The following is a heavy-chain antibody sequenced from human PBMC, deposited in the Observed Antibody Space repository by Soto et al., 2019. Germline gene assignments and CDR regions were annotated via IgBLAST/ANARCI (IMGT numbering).Heavy chain of an antibody. J-gene: IGHJ5*02. Sequence: SVKVSCKASGGTFSSYAISWVRQAPGQGLEWMGGIIPIFGTANYAQKFQGRVTITADESTSTAYMELSSLRSEDTAVYYCAREVGATLNWFDPWGQGTLATVSS. CDR1: GGTFSSYA. D-gene: IGHD1-26*01. CDR3: AREVGATLNWFDP. CDR2: IIPIFGTA. V-gene: IGHV1-69*13.